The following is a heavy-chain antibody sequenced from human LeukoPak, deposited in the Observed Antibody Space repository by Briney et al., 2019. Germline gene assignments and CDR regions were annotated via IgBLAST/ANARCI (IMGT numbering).Heavy chain of an antibody. CDR2: ISVSGGST. J-gene: IGHJ4*02. CDR3: AKPRGYDFWSGYYAGHDANFDY. CDR1: GVTFSSYA. D-gene: IGHD3-3*01. V-gene: IGHV3-23*01. Sequence: GGSLRLSCAASGVTFSSYAMSWVRQAPGKGREWVSAISVSGGSTYYADSVKGRFTISRDNSKNTLYLQMNSLRAEDTAVYYCAKPRGYDFWSGYYAGHDANFDYWGQGTLVTVSS.